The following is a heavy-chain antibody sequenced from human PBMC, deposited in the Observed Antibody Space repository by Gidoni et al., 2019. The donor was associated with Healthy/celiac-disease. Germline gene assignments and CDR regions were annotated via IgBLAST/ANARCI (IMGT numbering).Heavy chain of an antibody. CDR3: AREEWELRN. D-gene: IGHD1-26*01. CDR2: IYYSGST. CDR1: GGSISSSSYY. J-gene: IGHJ4*02. V-gene: IGHV4-39*07. Sequence: QLQLQESGPGLVKPSETLSLTCTVSGGSISSSSYYWGWIRQPPGKGLEWIGSIYYSGSTYYNPSLKSRVTISVDTAKNQFSLKVTSVTAADTAVYYCAREEWELRNWGQGTLVTVSS.